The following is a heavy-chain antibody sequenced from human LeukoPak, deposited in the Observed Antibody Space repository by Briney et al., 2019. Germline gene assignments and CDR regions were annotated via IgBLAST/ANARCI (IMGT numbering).Heavy chain of an antibody. CDR3: ARGLRGGLYYFDY. CDR2: ISSSSNTV. Sequence: GGSLRLSCVASEFIFSTYAMAWVRQAPGKGLEWVSYISSSSNTVYYADSVKGRFTISRDNAKNSLFLQMNSLRAEDTAVYYCARGLRGGLYYFDYWGQGTLVTVSS. CDR1: EFIFSTYA. J-gene: IGHJ4*02. V-gene: IGHV3-48*04. D-gene: IGHD2-15*01.